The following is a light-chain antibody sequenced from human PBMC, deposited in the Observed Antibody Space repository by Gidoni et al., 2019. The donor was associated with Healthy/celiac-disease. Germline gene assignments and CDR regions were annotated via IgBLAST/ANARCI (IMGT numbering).Light chain of an antibody. Sequence: DIVLTQSPATLSLSPGERATLSCRASQSVSSSLAWYQQKPGQAPRLLIYDAANRATGIPARFSGSGCGTDFTLTISSLEPEDVAVYDCQQRSNWTLTFGGGTKVEIK. CDR1: QSVSSS. CDR3: QQRSNWTLT. V-gene: IGKV3-11*01. J-gene: IGKJ4*01. CDR2: DAA.